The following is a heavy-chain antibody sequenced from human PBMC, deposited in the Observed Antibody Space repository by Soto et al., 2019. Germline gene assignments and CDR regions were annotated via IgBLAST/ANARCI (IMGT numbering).Heavy chain of an antibody. Sequence: SETLSLTCTVSGGSISSGGYYWSWIRQHPGKGLEWIGYIYYSGSTYYNPSLKSRVTISVDTSMNQFSLKLSSVTAADTAVYYCARHYDSSGYNFDYWGQGTQVTVS. J-gene: IGHJ4*02. CDR1: GGSISSGGYY. V-gene: IGHV4-31*03. CDR3: ARHYDSSGYNFDY. CDR2: IYYSGST. D-gene: IGHD3-22*01.